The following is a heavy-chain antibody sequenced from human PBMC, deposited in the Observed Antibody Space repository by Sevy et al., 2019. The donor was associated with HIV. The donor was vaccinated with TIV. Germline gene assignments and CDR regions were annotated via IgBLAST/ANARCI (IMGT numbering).Heavy chain of an antibody. V-gene: IGHV3-72*01. Sequence: GGSLRLSCAASGFTFSDHYMDWVHQAPGKGLEWVGRTRNKANSYTTEYAASVKGRFTISRDDSKNSLYLQMNSLKTEDTAVYYCARESCSSTSCYTPNYYYYYGMDVWGQGTTVTVSS. J-gene: IGHJ6*02. D-gene: IGHD2-2*02. CDR2: TRNKANSYTT. CDR3: ARESCSSTSCYTPNYYYYYGMDV. CDR1: GFTFSDHY.